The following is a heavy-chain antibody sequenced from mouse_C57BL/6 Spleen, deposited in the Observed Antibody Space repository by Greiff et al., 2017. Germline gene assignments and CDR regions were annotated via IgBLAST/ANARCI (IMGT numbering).Heavy chain of an antibody. Sequence: QVQLQQPGAELVRPGSSVKLSCKASGYTFTSYWMDWVKQRPGQGLEWIGNIYPSDSETTYNQKFKGKATLTVDKSSSTAYMQLRSLTSEDSAVYYCARGNYYAGFAYWGQGTLVTVSA. V-gene: IGHV1-61*01. CDR2: IYPSDSET. D-gene: IGHD1-1*01. CDR3: ARGNYYAGFAY. CDR1: GYTFTSYW. J-gene: IGHJ3*01.